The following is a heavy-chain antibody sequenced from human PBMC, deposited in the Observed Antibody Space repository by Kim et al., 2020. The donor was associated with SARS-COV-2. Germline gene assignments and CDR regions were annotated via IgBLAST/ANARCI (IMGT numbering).Heavy chain of an antibody. Sequence: SETLSLTCTVSGGSITSSPYYYVWIRQPPGRGLEWIGYINYNGNANYNPSLESRVSMSLDMSKNQMSLKVTSVTATDTAVYSCVRKKSGTMDEDWGQGTL. D-gene: IGHD1-1*01. CDR1: GGSITSSPYY. J-gene: IGHJ4*02. CDR2: INYNGNA. CDR3: VRKKSGTMDED. V-gene: IGHV4-39*01.